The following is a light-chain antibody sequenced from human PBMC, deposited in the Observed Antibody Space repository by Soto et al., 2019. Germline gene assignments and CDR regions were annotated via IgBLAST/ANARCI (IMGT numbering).Light chain of an antibody. Sequence: EIVMTQSPATLSVSPGERATLSCRASQTISSNLAWYQQKPGQAPRLLIHGASTRATGVPARFSVSVSGTEFTVTIVSLQSEDLAVYYCQQYHNWPPQYTFGQGTKLQIK. CDR3: QQYHNWPPQYT. CDR2: GAS. V-gene: IGKV3-15*01. J-gene: IGKJ2*01. CDR1: QTISSN.